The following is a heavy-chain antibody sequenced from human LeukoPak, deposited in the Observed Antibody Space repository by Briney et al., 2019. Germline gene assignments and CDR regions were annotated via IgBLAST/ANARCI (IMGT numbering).Heavy chain of an antibody. D-gene: IGHD2-2*01. Sequence: PSQTLSLTCTVSGGSISSGSYYWSWIRQPAGKGLEWIGRIYTSGSTNYNPSLKSRVTISVDPSKNQFSLKLSSVTAADTAVYYCAREWETAAGGWFDPWGQGTLVTVSS. J-gene: IGHJ5*02. CDR1: GGSISSGSYY. V-gene: IGHV4-61*02. CDR3: AREWETAAGGWFDP. CDR2: IYTSGST.